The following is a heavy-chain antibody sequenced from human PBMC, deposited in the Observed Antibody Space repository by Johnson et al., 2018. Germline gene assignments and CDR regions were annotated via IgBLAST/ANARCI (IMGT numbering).Heavy chain of an antibody. V-gene: IGHV3-21*01. D-gene: IGHD6-13*01. CDR3: ARESDSNTWSNDAFDI. J-gene: IGHJ3*02. CDR1: GFTFSSYT. Sequence: EVQLVESGGGLVKPGGSLRLSCAASGFTFSSYTMSWVRQAPGKGLEWVSSISISSTHIHYADSVKGRFTISRANTKNSLYLQMNSLGTEDTAVYYCARESDSNTWSNDAFDIWGQGTMVTVSS. CDR2: ISISSTHI.